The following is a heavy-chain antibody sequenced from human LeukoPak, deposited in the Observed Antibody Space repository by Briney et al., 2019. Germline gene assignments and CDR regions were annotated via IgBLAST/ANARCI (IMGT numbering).Heavy chain of an antibody. Sequence: PGRFLRLSCAASGFTFSNYAMHWVRQAPGKGLDWVAVISYDGSNKYYADSVKGRFTISRDNSKNTLYLQMNSLRPEDTAVYYCAREVDSWGQGTLVTVSS. V-gene: IGHV3-30*04. CDR3: AREVDS. CDR1: GFTFSNYA. CDR2: ISYDGSNK. J-gene: IGHJ4*02.